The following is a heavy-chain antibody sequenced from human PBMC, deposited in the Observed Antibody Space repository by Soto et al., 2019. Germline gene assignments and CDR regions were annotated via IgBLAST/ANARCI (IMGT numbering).Heavy chain of an antibody. Sequence: QVQLLESGPGLVKPSQTLSLTCTVSGGSMSRGDYYWSWIRQPPGKGLEWIGFIYHTGSTYYSPSLQTRVAISVDTSKNQFSLTLSSVTAADSAVYFCARDPLYDYGDLSHVCDIWGQGTMVTVSS. CDR3: ARDPLYDYGDLSHVCDI. CDR1: GGSMSRGDYY. V-gene: IGHV4-30-4*01. CDR2: IYHTGST. D-gene: IGHD4-17*01. J-gene: IGHJ3*02.